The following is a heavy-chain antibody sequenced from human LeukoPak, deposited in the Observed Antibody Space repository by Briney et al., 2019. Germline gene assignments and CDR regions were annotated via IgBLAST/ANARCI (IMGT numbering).Heavy chain of an antibody. CDR3: ARGDGFWSGSDFDY. CDR2: ISSSSSYI. CDR1: GFTFSSYS. V-gene: IGHV3-21*01. D-gene: IGHD3-3*01. Sequence: PGGSLRLSCAASGFTFSSYSMNWVRQAPGKGLEWVSSISSSSSYIYYADSVKGRFTISRDNAKNSLYPQMNSLRAEDTAVYYCARGDGFWSGSDFDYWGQGTLVTVSS. J-gene: IGHJ4*02.